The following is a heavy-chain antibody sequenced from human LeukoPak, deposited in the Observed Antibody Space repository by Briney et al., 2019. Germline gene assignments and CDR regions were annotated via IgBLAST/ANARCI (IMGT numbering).Heavy chain of an antibody. Sequence: GASVKVSCKASGYTFTSYDINWVRQATGQGPEWTGWMSPNSGKTGYAQKFQGRVTMTRDTSISMAYMELSSLRSDDTAVYYCARDYGGNSGWFDPWGQGTLVTVSS. J-gene: IGHJ5*02. V-gene: IGHV1-8*01. CDR2: MSPNSGKT. D-gene: IGHD4-23*01. CDR3: ARDYGGNSGWFDP. CDR1: GYTFTSYD.